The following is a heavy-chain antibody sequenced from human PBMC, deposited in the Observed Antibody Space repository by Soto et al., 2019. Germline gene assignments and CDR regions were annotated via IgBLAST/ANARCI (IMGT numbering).Heavy chain of an antibody. CDR1: GGSFSGYY. D-gene: IGHD1-7*01. Sequence: SETLSLTCAVYGGSFSGYYWSWIRQPPGKGLEWIGEINHSGSTNYNPSLKSRVTISVDTSKNQFSLKLSSVTAADTAVYYCARRCWNYGISTPYLDDWGQGTLVTVSS. CDR3: ARRCWNYGISTPYLDD. J-gene: IGHJ4*02. CDR2: INHSGST. V-gene: IGHV4-34*01.